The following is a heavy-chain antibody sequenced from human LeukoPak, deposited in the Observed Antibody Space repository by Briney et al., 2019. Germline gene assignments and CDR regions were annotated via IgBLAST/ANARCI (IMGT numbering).Heavy chain of an antibody. Sequence: GGSLRLSCAASGFTFSSYTMAWVRQAPGKGLEWVSVIYSGGSTYYADSVKGRFTISRDNSKNMLYLQMNSLRAEDTAVYFCARSNCESCYRGVWYFFDYWGQGALVTVSS. D-gene: IGHD4-11*01. J-gene: IGHJ4*02. V-gene: IGHV3-66*01. CDR3: ARSNCESCYRGVWYFFDY. CDR2: IYSGGST. CDR1: GFTFSSYT.